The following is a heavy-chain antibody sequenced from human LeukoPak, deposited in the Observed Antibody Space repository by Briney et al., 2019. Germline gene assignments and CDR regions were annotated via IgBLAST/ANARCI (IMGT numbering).Heavy chain of an antibody. D-gene: IGHD6-13*01. J-gene: IGHJ4*02. Sequence: EASVKVSCKASGYTFTSYGISWVRQAPGQGLEWMGWISAYNGNTNYAQKLQGRVTMTTDTSTSTAYMELRSLRSDDTAVYYCARAAAGTIHRPFDYWGQGTLVTVSS. CDR1: GYTFTSYG. V-gene: IGHV1-18*01. CDR2: ISAYNGNT. CDR3: ARAAAGTIHRPFDY.